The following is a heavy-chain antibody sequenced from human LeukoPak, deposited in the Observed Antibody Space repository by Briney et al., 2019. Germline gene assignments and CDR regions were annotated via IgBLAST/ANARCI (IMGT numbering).Heavy chain of an antibody. CDR3: AREMTWDSGYPEYDAFDI. CDR2: IGYSSST. J-gene: IGHJ3*02. V-gene: IGHV4-30-4*01. D-gene: IGHD3-22*01. Sequence: SQTLSCTCSGSGVSSSSGDYYWSWIRQPPGKVREWIRNIGYSSSTYYNPSLKRRTTVSVDRSKYQVFLKLSSVTAADTAVYYCAREMTWDSGYPEYDAFDIWGQGTMVTVSS. CDR1: GVSSSSGDYY.